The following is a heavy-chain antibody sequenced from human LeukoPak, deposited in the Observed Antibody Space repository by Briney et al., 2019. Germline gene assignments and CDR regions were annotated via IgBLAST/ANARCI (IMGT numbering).Heavy chain of an antibody. D-gene: IGHD1-14*01. CDR2: TYYRSKWYN. CDR3: ARWGRTQYETNYYYYGMDV. V-gene: IGHV6-1*01. Sequence: SQTLSLTCAISGDSVSSNSAAWNWIRQSPSRGLERLGRTYYRSKWYNDYAVSVKSRITINPDTSKNQFSLQLNSVTPEDTAVYYCARWGRTQYETNYYYYGMDVWGQGTTVTVSS. CDR1: GDSVSSNSAA. J-gene: IGHJ6*02.